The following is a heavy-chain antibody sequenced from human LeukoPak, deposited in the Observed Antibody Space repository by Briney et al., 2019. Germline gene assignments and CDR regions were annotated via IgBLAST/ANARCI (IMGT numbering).Heavy chain of an antibody. CDR3: AREHCSSTSCYLFDY. J-gene: IGHJ4*02. CDR2: INPNSGGT. V-gene: IGHV1-2*02. Sequence: ASVKVSCKASGYTFTGYYMHWVRQAPGQGLEWMGWINPNSGGTNYAQKFQGRVTMTRDTSISTAYMELSRLRSDDTAVYYCAREHCSSTSCYLFDYWGQGTLVTVSS. CDR1: GYTFTGYY. D-gene: IGHD2-2*01.